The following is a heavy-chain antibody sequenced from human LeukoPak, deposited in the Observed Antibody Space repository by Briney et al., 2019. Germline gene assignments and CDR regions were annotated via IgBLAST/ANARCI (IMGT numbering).Heavy chain of an antibody. CDR2: INHSGST. D-gene: IGHD2-8*02. J-gene: IGHJ4*02. CDR1: GGSFSGYY. Sequence: SETLSLTCAVYGGSFSGYYWSWIPQPPGKGLEWIGEINHSGSTNYNPSLKSRVTISVDTSKNQFSLKLSSVTAADTAVYYCARAPLARYWRSKGPYDYYFDYWGQGTLVTVSS. CDR3: ARAPLARYWRSKGPYDYYFDY. V-gene: IGHV4-34*01.